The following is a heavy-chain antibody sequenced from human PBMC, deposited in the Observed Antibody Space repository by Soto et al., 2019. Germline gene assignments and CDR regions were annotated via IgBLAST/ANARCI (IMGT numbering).Heavy chain of an antibody. V-gene: IGHV1-69*13. Sequence: SVKVSCKASGGTFSSYAISWVRQAPGQGLEWMGGIIPIFGTANYAQKFQGRVTITADESTSTAYMELSSLRSEDTAVYYCAREGLASNVGDIVATIWENWFDPWGQGTLVTVSS. CDR1: GGTFSSYA. D-gene: IGHD5-12*01. CDR3: AREGLASNVGDIVATIWENWFDP. J-gene: IGHJ5*02. CDR2: IIPIFGTA.